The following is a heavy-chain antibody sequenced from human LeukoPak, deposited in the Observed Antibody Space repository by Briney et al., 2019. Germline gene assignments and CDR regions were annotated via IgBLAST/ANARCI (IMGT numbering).Heavy chain of an antibody. CDR2: INHSGST. V-gene: IGHV4-39*07. CDR3: ARGRRGDIVVVPAARLDY. CDR1: GGSLSSSGYY. D-gene: IGHD2-2*01. J-gene: IGHJ4*02. Sequence: PSETLSLTCTVSGGSLSSSGYYWSWIRQPPGKGLEWIGEINHSGSTNYNPSLKSRVTISVDTSKNQFSLKLSSVTAADTAVYYCARGRRGDIVVVPAARLDYWGQGTLVTVSS.